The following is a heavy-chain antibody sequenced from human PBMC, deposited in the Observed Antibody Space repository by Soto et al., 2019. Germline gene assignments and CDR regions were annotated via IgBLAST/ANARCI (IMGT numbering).Heavy chain of an antibody. J-gene: IGHJ4*02. CDR2: IYYSGST. D-gene: IGHD4-17*01. CDR1: GGSISSSGYY. V-gene: IGHV4-31*03. Sequence: SETLSLTCTVSGGSISSSGYYWSWIRQHPGKGLEWIGYIYYSGSTYYNPSLKSRVTISVDTSKNQFSLKLSSVTAADTAVYYCARATYGDYDYWGQGTLVTVSS. CDR3: ARATYGDYDY.